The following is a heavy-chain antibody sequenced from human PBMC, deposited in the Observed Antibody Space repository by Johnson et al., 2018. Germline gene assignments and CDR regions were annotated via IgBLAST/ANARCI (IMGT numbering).Heavy chain of an antibody. CDR2: IKQDGSEK. CDR3: ARVARFWPQYYYYMDV. Sequence: VQLVQSGGGLVQPGGSLRLSCAASRFTFSSYWMSWVRQAPGKGLEWVANIKQDGSEKYYVDSVKGRFTISSDNAKNSLYLQMNSLRAEDAAVYYCARVARFWPQYYYYMDVWGKGTTVTVSS. J-gene: IGHJ6*03. D-gene: IGHD3-3*01. V-gene: IGHV3-7*01. CDR1: RFTFSSYW.